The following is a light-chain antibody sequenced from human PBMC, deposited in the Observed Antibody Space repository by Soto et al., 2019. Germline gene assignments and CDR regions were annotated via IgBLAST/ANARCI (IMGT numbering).Light chain of an antibody. J-gene: IGLJ1*01. CDR2: DVS. CDR1: SSDVGGYNY. CDR3: SSYTSSSPLV. Sequence: QSALTQPASVSGSPGQSITISCTGTSSDVGGYNYVSWYQQHPGKAPKLMIYDVSNRPSGVSNRFSGSKSGNTASLTISGLQAADEADYYCSSYTSSSPLVFGTGTKLTVL. V-gene: IGLV2-14*01.